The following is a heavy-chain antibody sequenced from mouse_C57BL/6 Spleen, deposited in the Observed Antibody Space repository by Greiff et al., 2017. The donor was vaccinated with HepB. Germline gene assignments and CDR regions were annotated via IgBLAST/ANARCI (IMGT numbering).Heavy chain of an antibody. CDR3: ARSAGDDYDEGPYYAMDY. Sequence: VQLQQPGPELVKPGASVKISCKASGYSFTDYNMNWVKQSNGKSLEWIGVINPNYGTTSYNQKFKGKATLTVDQSSSTAYMQLNSLTSEDSAVYYCARSAGDDYDEGPYYAMDYWGQGTSVTVSS. CDR1: GYSFTDYN. D-gene: IGHD2-4*01. J-gene: IGHJ4*01. CDR2: INPNYGTT. V-gene: IGHV1-39*01.